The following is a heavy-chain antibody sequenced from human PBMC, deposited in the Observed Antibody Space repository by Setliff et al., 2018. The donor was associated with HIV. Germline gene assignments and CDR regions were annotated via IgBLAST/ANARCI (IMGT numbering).Heavy chain of an antibody. CDR2: IYPDDSDT. J-gene: IGHJ4*02. Sequence: GESLKISCQGSGFSFITYWIGWVRQMPGKGLEWMGIIYPDDSDTRYSPSFQGQVTMSADKSISTAYLQWSSLKASDTAMYYCATSPLGYCSGGSCSHYFDYWGPGTLVTISS. V-gene: IGHV5-51*01. CDR1: GFSFITYW. CDR3: ATSPLGYCSGGSCSHYFDY. D-gene: IGHD2-15*01.